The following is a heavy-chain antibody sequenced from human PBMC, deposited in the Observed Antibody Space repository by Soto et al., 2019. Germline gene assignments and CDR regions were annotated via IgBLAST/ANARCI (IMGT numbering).Heavy chain of an antibody. V-gene: IGHV4-31*03. J-gene: IGHJ5*02. CDR2: IYYSGST. Sequence: SETLSLTCTVSGGSISSGGYYWSWIRQHPGKGLEWIGYIYYSGSTYYNPSLKSRVTISVDTSKNQFSLKLSSVTAADTAVYYCARDRTKSATLDPWGEGTLVTVSS. CDR1: GGSISSGGYY. CDR3: ARDRTKSATLDP.